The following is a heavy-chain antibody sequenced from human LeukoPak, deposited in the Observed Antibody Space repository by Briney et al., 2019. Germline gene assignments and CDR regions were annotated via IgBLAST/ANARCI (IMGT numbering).Heavy chain of an antibody. V-gene: IGHV3-9*01. CDR1: GFTFDDYA. J-gene: IGHJ3*02. CDR3: AKGYYDSSGNELAAFDI. Sequence: GRSLRLSCAASGFTFDDYAMHWVRQAPRKGLEWVSGISWNSGSIGYADIGYADSVKGRFTISRDNAKKSLYLQINSLRAEDTALYYCAKGYYDSSGNELAAFDIWGQGTMVTVSS. D-gene: IGHD3-22*01. CDR2: ISWNSGSIGYADI.